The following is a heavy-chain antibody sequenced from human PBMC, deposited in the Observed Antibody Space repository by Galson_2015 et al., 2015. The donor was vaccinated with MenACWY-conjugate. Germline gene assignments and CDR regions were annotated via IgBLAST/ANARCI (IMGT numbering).Heavy chain of an antibody. CDR3: AKDMASIVGATTADDYYYYGMDV. V-gene: IGHV3-9*01. D-gene: IGHD1-26*01. CDR1: GFTFDDYA. CDR2: ISWNSGSI. Sequence: SLRLSCAASGFTFDDYAMHWVRQAPGKGLEWVSGISWNSGSIGYADSVKGRFTISRDNAKNSLYLQMNSLRAEDTALYYCAKDMASIVGATTADDYYYYGMDVWGQGTPVTVSS. J-gene: IGHJ6*02.